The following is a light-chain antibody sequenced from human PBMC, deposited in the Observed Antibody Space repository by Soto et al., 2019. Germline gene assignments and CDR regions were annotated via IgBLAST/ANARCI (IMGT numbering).Light chain of an antibody. CDR3: QQSYSTPFT. V-gene: IGKV1-39*01. J-gene: IGKJ3*01. CDR2: AAS. CDR1: QIISTY. Sequence: DLQMTQSPSSLSASVGDRVTITCRASQIISTYLNWYQQKPGKAPKLLIYAASSLQSGVPSRFSGSGYGTDFTLTISSLQPEDFATYYCQQSYSTPFTFGPGTKVDIK.